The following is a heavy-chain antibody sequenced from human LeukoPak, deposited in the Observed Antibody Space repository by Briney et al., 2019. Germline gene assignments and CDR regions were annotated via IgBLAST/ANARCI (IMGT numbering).Heavy chain of an antibody. CDR2: IYSAGST. CDR1: GFTVSSNS. CDR3: AKGQGTTIGRFEY. V-gene: IGHV3-53*01. Sequence: PGGSLRLSCTVSGFTVSSNSMSWVRQAPGKGLEWVSFIYSAGSTHYSDSVKGRFTISIDNSKNTLYLQMNSLRAEDTAVYFCAKGQGTTIGRFEYWGQGTLVTVSS. D-gene: IGHD4-11*01. J-gene: IGHJ4*02.